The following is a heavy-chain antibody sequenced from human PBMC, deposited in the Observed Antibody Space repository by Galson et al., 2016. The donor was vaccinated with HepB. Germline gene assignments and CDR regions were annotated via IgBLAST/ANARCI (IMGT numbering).Heavy chain of an antibody. CDR3: ARDIYFDGSDYYHALDI. CDR2: IVSGSGSTI. D-gene: IGHD3-22*01. Sequence: SLRLSCAASGFTFSIHSMNWVRQAPGKGLEWLAYIVSGSGSTIFYADSVKGRFTISRDNAKKSLYLQMNSLRDEDTAVYYCARDIYFDGSDYYHALDIWGQGTMVTVSS. CDR1: GFTFSIHS. V-gene: IGHV3-48*02. J-gene: IGHJ3*02.